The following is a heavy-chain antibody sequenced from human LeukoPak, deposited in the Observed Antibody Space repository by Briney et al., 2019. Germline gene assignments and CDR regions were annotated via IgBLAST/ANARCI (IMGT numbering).Heavy chain of an antibody. D-gene: IGHD2-15*01. CDR3: ARYQGSWSAFDF. J-gene: IGHJ4*02. V-gene: IGHV3-33*01. CDR1: GFTFSSYG. CDR2: IWYDGSNK. Sequence: GGSLRLSCAASGFTFSSYGMEWVRQAPGKGLEWVAVIWYDGSNKYYTDSVKGRFTISRDNSKNTLYLQMNSLRAEDTAVYYCARYQGSWSAFDFWGQGTLVT.